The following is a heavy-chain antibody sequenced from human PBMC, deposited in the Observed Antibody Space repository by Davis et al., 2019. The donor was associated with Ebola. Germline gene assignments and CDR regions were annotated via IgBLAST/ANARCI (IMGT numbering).Heavy chain of an antibody. CDR1: GFTFSSYG. Sequence: GESLKISCAASGFTFSSYGMHWVRQAPGKGLEWVAFIRYDGSNKYYADSVKGRFTISRDNAKNSLYLQMNSLRAEDTAVYYCARDGIIVLVPAAEDYYYYGMDVWGQGTTVTVSS. CDR2: IRYDGSNK. CDR3: ARDGIIVLVPAAEDYYYYGMDV. J-gene: IGHJ6*02. D-gene: IGHD2-2*01. V-gene: IGHV3-30*02.